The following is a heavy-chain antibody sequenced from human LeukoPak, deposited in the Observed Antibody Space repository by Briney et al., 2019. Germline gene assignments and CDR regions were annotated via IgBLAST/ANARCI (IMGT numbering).Heavy chain of an antibody. CDR1: GFTFSRYE. CDR3: AREGNYYGSLRGSYYMDV. V-gene: IGHV3-48*03. J-gene: IGHJ6*03. Sequence: PGGSLRLSCAASGFTFSRYEMNWVRQAPGKGLEWVSYISSSGSTIYYADSVKGRFTISRDNAKNSLYLQMNSLRAEDTAVYYCAREGNYYGSLRGSYYMDVWGKGTTVTISS. CDR2: ISSSGSTI. D-gene: IGHD3-10*01.